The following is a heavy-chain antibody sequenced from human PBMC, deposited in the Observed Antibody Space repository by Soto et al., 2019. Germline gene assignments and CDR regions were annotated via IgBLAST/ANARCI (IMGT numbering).Heavy chain of an antibody. J-gene: IGHJ5*02. CDR3: ARGGTSGSAVYNWFDT. V-gene: IGHV4-59*02. D-gene: IGHD3-10*01. CDR1: GASVSSHS. Sequence: PSETLSLTCSVTGASVSSHSWSWIRQSPGKGLEWIGYIHYSGGTNYTPSLRSRVTISVETSKNQLSLNLTSLTAADTAVYYCARGGTSGSAVYNWFDTWCQGTLVT. CDR2: IHYSGGT.